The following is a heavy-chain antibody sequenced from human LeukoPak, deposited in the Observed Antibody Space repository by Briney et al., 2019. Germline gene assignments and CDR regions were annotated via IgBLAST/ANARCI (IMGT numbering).Heavy chain of an antibody. CDR1: GFTFSSYA. J-gene: IGHJ4*02. Sequence: GRSLRLSCAASGFTFSSYAMHWVRQAPGKGLEWVAVISYDGSNKYYADSVKGRFTISRDNSKNTLYLQMNSLRAEGTAVYYCAREGDYDFDYWGQGTLVTVSS. V-gene: IGHV3-30-3*01. CDR2: ISYDGSNK. CDR3: AREGDYDFDY. D-gene: IGHD4-17*01.